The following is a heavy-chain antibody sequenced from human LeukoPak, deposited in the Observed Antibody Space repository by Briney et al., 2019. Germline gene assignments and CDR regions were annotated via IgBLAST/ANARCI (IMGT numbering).Heavy chain of an antibody. CDR3: VRAVIVPRAFDI. CDR2: IYHSGST. Sequence: SETLSLTCTVSGGSISSGGYYWSWIRQPPGKGLEWIGYIYHSGSTYYNPSLKSRVTISVDRSKNQFSLKLSSVTAADTAVYYCVRAVIVPRAFDIWGQGTMVTVSS. CDR1: GGSISSGGYY. D-gene: IGHD3-16*02. V-gene: IGHV4-30-2*01. J-gene: IGHJ3*02.